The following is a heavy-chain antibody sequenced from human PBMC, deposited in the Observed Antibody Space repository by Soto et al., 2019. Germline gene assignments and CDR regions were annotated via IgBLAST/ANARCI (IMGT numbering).Heavy chain of an antibody. J-gene: IGHJ4*02. D-gene: IGHD2-21*02. CDR2: IIPIFGTA. V-gene: IGHV1-69*12. CDR3: ASLLRPYCGGDCSIRGTV. CDR1: GGTFSSYA. Sequence: QVQLVQSGAEVKKPGSSVKVSCKASGGTFSSYAISWVRQAPGQGLEWMGGIIPIFGTANYAQKFQGRVTITADESTSTAYMELSSLRSEDTAVYYCASLLRPYCGGDCSIRGTVWGQGTLVTVSS.